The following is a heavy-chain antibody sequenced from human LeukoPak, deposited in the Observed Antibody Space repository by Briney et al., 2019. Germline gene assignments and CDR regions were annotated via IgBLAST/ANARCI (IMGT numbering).Heavy chain of an antibody. V-gene: IGHV4-39*07. CDR3: ARAGVVVDNWFDP. CDR1: GGSISSSSYY. J-gene: IGHJ5*02. D-gene: IGHD2-21*01. CDR2: IYYSGST. Sequence: SETLSLTCTVSGGSISSSSYYWGWIRQPPGKGLEWIGSIYYSGSTYYNPSLKSRVTISVDTSNNQFSLKLSSVTAADTAVYYCARAGVVVDNWFDPWGQGTLVTVSS.